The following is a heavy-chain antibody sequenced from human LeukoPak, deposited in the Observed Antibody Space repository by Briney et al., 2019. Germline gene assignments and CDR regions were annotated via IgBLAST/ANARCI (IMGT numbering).Heavy chain of an antibody. V-gene: IGHV4-59*08. Sequence: SETLSLTCTVSGGSTSSYYWSWIRQPPGKGLEWIGYIYYSGSTNYNPSLKSRVTISVDTSKNQFSLKLSSVTAADTAVYYCARHDYSSGVLDYWGQGTLVTVSS. J-gene: IGHJ4*02. CDR2: IYYSGST. CDR1: GGSTSSYY. D-gene: IGHD6-19*01. CDR3: ARHDYSSGVLDY.